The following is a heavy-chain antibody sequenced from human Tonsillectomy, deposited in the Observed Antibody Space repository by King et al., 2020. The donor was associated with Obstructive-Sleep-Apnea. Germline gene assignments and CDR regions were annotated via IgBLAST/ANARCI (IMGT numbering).Heavy chain of an antibody. CDR2: ISYDGRTD. J-gene: IGHJ4*02. CDR3: VRDLGYQLDF. Sequence: VQLVQSGGGVVHHGGSLRLSCAASGFTFRRTAMHWVRQAPGKGLEWVAVISYDGRTDYYADSVRGRLTVSRDNSRDTTFLQMKNLRHDDTAVYYCVRDLGYQLDFWGQGTQVTVSS. CDR1: GFTFRRTA. D-gene: IGHD3-16*01. V-gene: IGHV3-30*03.